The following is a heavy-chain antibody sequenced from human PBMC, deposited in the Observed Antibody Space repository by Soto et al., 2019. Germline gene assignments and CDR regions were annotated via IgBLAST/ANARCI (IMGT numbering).Heavy chain of an antibody. V-gene: IGHV3-73*01. CDR3: TTNEGIDTFDP. J-gene: IGHJ5*02. Sequence: LRLSCTASEFTFSNYAMSWVRQASGKGPEWLGRIRSKANTYATACAASVNGRFTISIDDLKNTAYLQMNGLKAEDTAVYYCTTNEGIDTFDPWGQGTLVTVSS. CDR1: EFTFSNYA. CDR2: IRSKANTYAT. D-gene: IGHD2-8*01.